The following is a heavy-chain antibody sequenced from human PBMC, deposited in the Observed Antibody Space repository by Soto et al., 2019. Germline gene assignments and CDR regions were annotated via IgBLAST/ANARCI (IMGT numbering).Heavy chain of an antibody. CDR3: ATDLGLPPDY. V-gene: IGHV1-3*01. CDR2: INPGDGNT. Sequence: ASVKVSCKASGYTFTSYTLHWVRQAPGQRLEWMGRINPGDGNTKYSHNFQGRVAITTDTSATTAYMELSSLRSEDTAVNYCATDLGLPPDYWGQGTLVTVSS. CDR1: GYTFTSYT. J-gene: IGHJ4*02.